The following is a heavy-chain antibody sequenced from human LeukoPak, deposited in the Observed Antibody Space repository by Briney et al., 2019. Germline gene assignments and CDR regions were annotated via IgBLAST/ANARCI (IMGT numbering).Heavy chain of an antibody. D-gene: IGHD6-13*01. Sequence: PGGSLRLSCAASGFSFITYCMSWVRQAPGKGLEWVANIKQDGSEKYYVDSVKGRFTISRDNAKNSLYLQMNSLRAEDTAVYYCARSAATRNDYWGQGTLVTVSS. CDR3: ARSAATRNDY. CDR2: IKQDGSEK. CDR1: GFSFITYC. V-gene: IGHV3-7*01. J-gene: IGHJ4*02.